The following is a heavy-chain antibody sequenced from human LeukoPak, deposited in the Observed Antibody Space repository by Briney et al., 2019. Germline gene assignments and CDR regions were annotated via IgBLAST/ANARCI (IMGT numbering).Heavy chain of an antibody. D-gene: IGHD6-13*01. CDR1: GGSISSYY. CDR2: IYYSEST. CDR3: ARRRYSRRFDY. Sequence: SETLSLTCTVSGGSISSYYWSWIRQPPGKGLEWIGYIYYSESTNYNPSLKSRVTISVDTSKNQFSLKLSSVTAAATAVYYCARRRYSRRFDYWGQGTLVTVSS. V-gene: IGHV4-59*01. J-gene: IGHJ4*02.